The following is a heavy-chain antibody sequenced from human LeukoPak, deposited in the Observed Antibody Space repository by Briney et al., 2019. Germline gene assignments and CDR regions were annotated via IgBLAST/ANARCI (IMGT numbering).Heavy chain of an antibody. V-gene: IGHV1-69*06. CDR2: IIPIFGTP. J-gene: IGHJ4*02. D-gene: IGHD3-22*01. Sequence: GASVKVSCKASGGTFSRDAVSWVRQAPGQGLEWMGGIIPIFGTPNYAQKFQGRVTIGADRSTSTAYTELSSLRSEDTAVYYCATDSEGSSNYYGSVWGQGTLVTVSS. CDR3: ATDSEGSSNYYGSV. CDR1: GGTFSRDA.